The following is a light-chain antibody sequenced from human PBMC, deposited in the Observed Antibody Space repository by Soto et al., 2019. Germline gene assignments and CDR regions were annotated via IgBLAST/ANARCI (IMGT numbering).Light chain of an antibody. V-gene: IGLV2-8*01. CDR2: DVS. CDR3: NSYADSNKKV. CDR1: SSDVGGYNY. Sequence: QSALTQPPSASGSPGQSVTISCTGTSSDVGGYNYVSWYQQYPGKAPKLMIYDVSKRPSGVPDRFSGSKSGNTASLTVSGLQAEDEADYYCNSYADSNKKVFGGGTKLTVL. J-gene: IGLJ2*01.